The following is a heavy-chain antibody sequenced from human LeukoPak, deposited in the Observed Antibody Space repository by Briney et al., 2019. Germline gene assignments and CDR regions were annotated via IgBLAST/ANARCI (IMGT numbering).Heavy chain of an antibody. D-gene: IGHD2-2*01. CDR1: GFTFSSYG. V-gene: IGHV3-30*02. Sequence: GGSLRLSCAASGFTFSSYGMHWVRQAPGKGLEWVAFIRYDGSNKYYADSVKGRFTISRDNSKNTLYLQMNSLRAEDTAVYYCAKEPFSYCSSTSCSPEPWGQGTLVTVSS. CDR3: AKEPFSYCSSTSCSPEP. CDR2: IRYDGSNK. J-gene: IGHJ5*02.